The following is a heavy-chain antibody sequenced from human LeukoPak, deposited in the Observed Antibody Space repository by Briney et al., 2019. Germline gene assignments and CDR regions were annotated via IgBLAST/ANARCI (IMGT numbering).Heavy chain of an antibody. CDR3: ARDVGYYDSSGYYRPYYFDY. Sequence: ASVTVSCMASGYTFTTYGLSWVRQAPGQGLEWMGWVSPYNANTNYAQKLQGRVTMTTDTSTSTAYMELRSLRSDDTAVYYCARDVGYYDSSGYYRPYYFDYWGQGTLITVSS. V-gene: IGHV1-18*01. J-gene: IGHJ4*02. CDR2: VSPYNANT. D-gene: IGHD3-22*01. CDR1: GYTFTTYG.